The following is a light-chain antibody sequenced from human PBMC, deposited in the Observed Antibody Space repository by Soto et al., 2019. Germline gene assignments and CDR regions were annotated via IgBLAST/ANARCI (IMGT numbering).Light chain of an antibody. J-gene: IGKJ1*01. CDR2: GAS. Sequence: DIVMTQSPDSLAVSLGERATINCKSSQSVLYSSNNKNYLTWYQQKPGQHPKVLIYGASTRESGVPDRFSGSGSGTDVTLTISSLQAEDVAVYYCQQCYSTPRTFGQGTKVEIK. V-gene: IGKV4-1*01. CDR3: QQCYSTPRT. CDR1: QSVLYSSNNKNY.